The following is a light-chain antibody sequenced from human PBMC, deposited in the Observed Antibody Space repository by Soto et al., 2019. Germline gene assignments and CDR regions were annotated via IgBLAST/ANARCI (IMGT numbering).Light chain of an antibody. CDR3: PHYASLIKP. Sequence: SPGTLSLSQGERATLSRRASQTVSSNFLAWYQEKPGQGPRLLIHDASGRATGIPDRFSGSGSGTDFTLTISCLEPEDFALYCSPHYASLIKPSGQGTKLAIK. CDR2: DAS. V-gene: IGKV3-20*01. CDR1: QTVSSNF. J-gene: IGKJ1*01.